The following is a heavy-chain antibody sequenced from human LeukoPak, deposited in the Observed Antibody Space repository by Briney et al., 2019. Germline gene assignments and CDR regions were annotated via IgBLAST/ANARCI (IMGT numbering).Heavy chain of an antibody. D-gene: IGHD7-27*01. Sequence: GGSLSLSCAASGFTFSSYGLHWVRQAPGKGLEWVAVISYDGSNKYYADSVKGRFTISRDNSKNTLYLQMNSLRAEDTAVYYCAKDLGHGYWGQGTLVTVSS. CDR2: ISYDGSNK. J-gene: IGHJ4*02. V-gene: IGHV3-30*18. CDR3: AKDLGHGY. CDR1: GFTFSSYG.